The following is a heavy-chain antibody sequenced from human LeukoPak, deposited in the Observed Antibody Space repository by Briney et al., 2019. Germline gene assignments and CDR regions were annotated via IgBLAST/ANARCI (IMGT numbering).Heavy chain of an antibody. Sequence: GGSLRLSCATSGFTVSNNYMSWVRQAPGRGLEWVSVLYSDGNTYYPDSAKGRFTISRDDSKNVLYLQMNSLRADDTAVYYCARLLTTAIKWAWYFDLWGRGTLVTVSS. D-gene: IGHD4-17*01. CDR1: GFTVSNNY. V-gene: IGHV3-66*04. CDR3: ARLLTTAIKWAWYFDL. J-gene: IGHJ2*01. CDR2: LYSDGNT.